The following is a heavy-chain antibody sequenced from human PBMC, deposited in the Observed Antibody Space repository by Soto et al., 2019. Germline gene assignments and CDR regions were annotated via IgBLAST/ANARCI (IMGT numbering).Heavy chain of an antibody. CDR2: ISSRGTTI. CDR3: ARANYLRGLDV. CDR1: GFTFSDYE. J-gene: IGHJ6*02. D-gene: IGHD1-7*01. Sequence: PEGSLRLSRAASGFTFSDYELSWVRQGPGKGPEWVSRISSRGTTIHYADSVKGRVTISRDNAKNSLFLQMNGLRAEDTGVYYCARANYLRGLDVWGQGTTVTVSS. V-gene: IGHV3-48*03.